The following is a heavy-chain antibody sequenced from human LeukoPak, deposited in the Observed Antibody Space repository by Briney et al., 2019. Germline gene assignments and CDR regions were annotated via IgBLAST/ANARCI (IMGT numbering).Heavy chain of an antibody. D-gene: IGHD4-11*01. CDR1: GSTFTGYY. CDR3: ARALAVTGYYYGMDV. J-gene: IGHJ6*02. Sequence: ASVKVSCKASGSTFTGYYMHWARQAPGQGLEWMGWINPNSGGTNYAQKFQGRVTMTRDTSISTAYMELSRLRSDDTAVYYCARALAVTGYYYGMDVWGQGTTVTVSS. CDR2: INPNSGGT. V-gene: IGHV1-2*02.